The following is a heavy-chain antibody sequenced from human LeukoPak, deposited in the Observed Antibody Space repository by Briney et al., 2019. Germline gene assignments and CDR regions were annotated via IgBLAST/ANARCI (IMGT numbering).Heavy chain of an antibody. CDR3: ARVAPKYQLLFRAFDY. V-gene: IGHV1-2*02. CDR2: INPNSGGT. Sequence: ASVKVSCKASGYTFTGYYMHWVRQAPGQGLEWMGWINPNSGGTNYAQKFQGRVTMTRDTSISTAYMELSRLRSNDTAVYYCARVAPKYQLLFRAFDYWGQGTLVTVPS. CDR1: GYTFTGYY. D-gene: IGHD2-2*01. J-gene: IGHJ4*02.